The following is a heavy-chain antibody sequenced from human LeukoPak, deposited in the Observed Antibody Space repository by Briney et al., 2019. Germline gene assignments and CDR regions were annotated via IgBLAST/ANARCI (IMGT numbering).Heavy chain of an antibody. J-gene: IGHJ4*02. CDR3: ARSRGNSWTGLHY. CDR2: ISGSGGSR. V-gene: IGHV3-23*01. Sequence: GGSLRLSCAASGFIFSAYAMSWVRQAPGKGLEWVSGISGSGGSRYYADSVKGQFTISRDNSKNTLYLQINGLRAEDTAVYYCARSRGNSWTGLHYWGQGTLVTVSS. D-gene: IGHD6-13*01. CDR1: GFIFSAYA.